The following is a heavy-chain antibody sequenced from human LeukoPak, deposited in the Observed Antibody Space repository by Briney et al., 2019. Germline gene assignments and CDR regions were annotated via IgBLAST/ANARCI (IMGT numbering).Heavy chain of an antibody. J-gene: IGHJ4*02. CDR3: ARAASRAPSSGYPH. D-gene: IGHD3-22*01. CDR1: GFTFSSYS. V-gene: IGHV3-21*01. CDR2: ISSSSSYI. Sequence: GGSLRLSCAASGFTFSSYSMNWVRQAPGKGLEWVSSISSSSSYIYYADSVKGRFTISRDNAKNSLYLQMNSLRAEDTAVYYRARAASRAPSSGYPHWGQGTLVTVSS.